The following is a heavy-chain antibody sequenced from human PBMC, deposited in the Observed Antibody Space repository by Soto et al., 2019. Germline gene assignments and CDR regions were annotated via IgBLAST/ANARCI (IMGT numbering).Heavy chain of an antibody. CDR1: GYTLSSYG. CDR2: SSAYNGNT. Sequence: GASVKVSCKASGYTLSSYGIIWVRQAPGQGLEWMGWSSAYNGNTNYAQKVQGRGTMTTDTSTSTAYMELRSLRSDDTAVYYCARVLEDSSGAFDIWGQGTMVTVSS. D-gene: IGHD6-25*01. V-gene: IGHV1-18*01. J-gene: IGHJ3*02. CDR3: ARVLEDSSGAFDI.